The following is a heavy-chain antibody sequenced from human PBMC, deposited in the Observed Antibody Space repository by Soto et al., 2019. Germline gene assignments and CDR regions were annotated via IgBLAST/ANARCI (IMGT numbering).Heavy chain of an antibody. Sequence: ESLKISCKGSGYSFTSYWIGWVRQMPGKGLEWMGIIYPGDSDTRYSPSFQGQVTISADKSISTAYLQWSSLKASDTAMYYCAVFRSSWFGDGRLDSWGPGTLVTVSS. V-gene: IGHV5-51*01. CDR2: IYPGDSDT. J-gene: IGHJ4*02. CDR1: GYSFTSYW. CDR3: AVFRSSWFGDGRLDS. D-gene: IGHD6-13*01.